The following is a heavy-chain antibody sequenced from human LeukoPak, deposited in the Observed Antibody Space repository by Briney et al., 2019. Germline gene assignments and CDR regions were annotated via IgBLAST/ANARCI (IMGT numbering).Heavy chain of an antibody. J-gene: IGHJ4*02. D-gene: IGHD6-19*01. CDR2: IKRKTDGGTT. V-gene: IGHV3-15*01. CDR3: TTLLAVAGDDY. CDR1: GFTFSSYN. Sequence: GGSLRLSCAASGFTFSSYNMNWVRQAPGKGLEWVGRIKRKTDGGTTDYAAPVKGRFTISRDDSKNTLYLQMSSLKTEDTAVYYCTTLLAVAGDDYWGQGALVTVSS.